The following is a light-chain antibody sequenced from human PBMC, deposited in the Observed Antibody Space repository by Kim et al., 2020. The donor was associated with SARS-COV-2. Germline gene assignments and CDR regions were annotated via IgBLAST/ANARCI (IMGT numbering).Light chain of an antibody. J-gene: IGLJ1*01. CDR3: QAWDTSTYV. V-gene: IGLV3-1*01. CDR2: QDT. CDR1: KLGHKY. Sequence: SVSPEQTAIINCSGDKLGHKYVCWYQQKPGQSPVLVIYQDTKRPSEIPERFSGSNSGNTATLTISGTQAMDEADYYCQAWDTSTYVFGTGTKVTVL.